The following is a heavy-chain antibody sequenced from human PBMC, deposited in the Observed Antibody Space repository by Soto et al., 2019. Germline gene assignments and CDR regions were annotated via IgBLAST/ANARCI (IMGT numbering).Heavy chain of an antibody. J-gene: IGHJ4*02. D-gene: IGHD3-10*01. Sequence: GGSLRLSCAASGFTFSSYWMSWVRQAPGKGLEWVANIKQDGSEKYYVDSVKGRFTISRDNAKNSLYLQMNSLRAEDTAVYYCARGPPFGELFDYHFDYWGQGTLVTVSS. CDR2: IKQDGSEK. CDR1: GFTFSSYW. V-gene: IGHV3-7*05. CDR3: ARGPPFGELFDYHFDY.